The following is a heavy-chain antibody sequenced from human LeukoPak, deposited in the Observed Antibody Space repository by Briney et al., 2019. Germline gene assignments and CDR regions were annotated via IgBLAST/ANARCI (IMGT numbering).Heavy chain of an antibody. Sequence: SETLSFTCTVSGGSISSYYWSWIRQPPGKGLEWIGYIYYSGSTNYNPSLKSRVTISADTSKNQFSLKLSSVTAADTAVYYCARGDDYGDYWGQGTLVTVSS. CDR3: ARGDDYGDY. CDR1: GGSISSYY. J-gene: IGHJ4*02. V-gene: IGHV4-59*01. CDR2: IYYSGST.